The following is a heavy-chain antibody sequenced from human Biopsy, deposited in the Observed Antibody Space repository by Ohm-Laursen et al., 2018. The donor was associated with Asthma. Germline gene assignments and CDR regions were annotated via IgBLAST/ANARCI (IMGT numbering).Heavy chain of an antibody. V-gene: IGHV1-69*06. CDR3: ARCQVGYSSGWSLLLKKIYYSGMDV. CDR2: IMTVFGTT. D-gene: IGHD6-19*01. CDR1: GGTFNNFA. J-gene: IGHJ6*02. Sequence: GASVKVSCKAPGGTFNNFAISWVRQAPGQGLEWLGGIMTVFGTTNYAQKFQGRVTITADIFTRTVYMELSGLRSEDTAIYYCARCQVGYSSGWSLLLKKIYYSGMDVWGQGTAVTVSS.